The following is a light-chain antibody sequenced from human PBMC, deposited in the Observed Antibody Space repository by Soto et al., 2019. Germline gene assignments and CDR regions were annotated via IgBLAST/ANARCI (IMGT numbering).Light chain of an antibody. J-gene: IGKJ3*01. CDR2: DAS. CDR1: QSVGSN. V-gene: IGKV3-11*01. Sequence: EIVLTQSPATLSLSPGERATLSCRASQSVGSNFAWYQQKPGQAPRLLIYDASKRATGIPARFSGSGSGTDFRLTISCLEPVDFAVYFCQQRGTWPALFTFGPGTKVDIK. CDR3: QQRGTWPALFT.